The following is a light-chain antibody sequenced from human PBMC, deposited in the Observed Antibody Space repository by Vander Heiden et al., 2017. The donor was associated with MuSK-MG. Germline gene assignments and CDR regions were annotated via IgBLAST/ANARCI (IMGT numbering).Light chain of an antibody. CDR2: QVT. CDR3: CSYAGGNTFVV. V-gene: IGLV2-23*02. Sequence: QSALTQPASVSGSPGQSITISCTGTRSDVGNYELVSWYQQTPGKAPKLLIYQVTQRPSGVSNRFSGSKSGKTASLTISGLQTEDEANYYCCSYAGGNTFVVFGGGTKLTVL. J-gene: IGLJ2*01. CDR1: RSDVGNYEL.